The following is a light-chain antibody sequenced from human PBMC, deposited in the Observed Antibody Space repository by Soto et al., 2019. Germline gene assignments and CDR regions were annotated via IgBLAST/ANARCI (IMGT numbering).Light chain of an antibody. V-gene: IGKV3-11*01. CDR3: QQRSTLST. J-gene: IGKJ4*01. CDR2: DAS. CDR1: QSVSSY. Sequence: EIVLTQSPATLSLSPGERATLSCRASQSVSSYLAWYQQKPGQAPRLLIYDASNRATGIPARFSGRGSGTVFTLTTSFVEAEVFAMYNCQQRSTLSTFGEATTVEFK.